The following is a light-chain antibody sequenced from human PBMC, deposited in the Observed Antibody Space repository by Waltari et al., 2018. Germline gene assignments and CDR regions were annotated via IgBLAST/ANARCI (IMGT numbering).Light chain of an antibody. Sequence: EIVLTQSPATLSLSPGERATLSCRASQSVSSYLAWYQQKPGQTPRLLINDASNRATGIPARFSGSGSGTDFTLTINSLEPEDFAVYYCQQRSNWPPGTFGGGTKVEIK. CDR3: QQRSNWPPGT. J-gene: IGKJ4*01. CDR2: DAS. CDR1: QSVSSY. V-gene: IGKV3-11*01.